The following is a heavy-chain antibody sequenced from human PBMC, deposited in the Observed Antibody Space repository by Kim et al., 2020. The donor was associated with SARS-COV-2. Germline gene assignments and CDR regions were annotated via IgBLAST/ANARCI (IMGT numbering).Heavy chain of an antibody. V-gene: IGHV3-43*02. J-gene: IGHJ4*02. CDR1: GLPFDDYA. CDR3: ATDMVLRRDAYNGVHDF. CDR2: ISGDGRST. Sequence: GGSLRLSCAVSGLPFDDYAMHWVRQAPGKGLEWISLISGDGRSTYYADFVKGRFTISRDNSKNSLYLQMNGLRTEDTAFYYCATDMVLRRDAYNGVHDFWGQGTLVTVSS. D-gene: IGHD1-1*01.